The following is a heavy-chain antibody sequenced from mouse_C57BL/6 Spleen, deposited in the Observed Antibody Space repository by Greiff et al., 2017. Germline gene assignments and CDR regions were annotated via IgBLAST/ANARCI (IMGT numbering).Heavy chain of an antibody. V-gene: IGHV1-69*01. CDR2: IDPSDSYT. CDR3: ARNCGSSYRGFAY. Sequence: QVQLQQPGAELVMPGASVKLSCKASGYTFTSYWMPWVKQRPGQGLEWIGEIDPSDSYTNYNQKLKGKSTLTVDKSSSTAYMQLSSLTSEHSAVYYCARNCGSSYRGFAYWGQGTLVTVSA. CDR1: GYTFTSYW. D-gene: IGHD1-1*01. J-gene: IGHJ3*01.